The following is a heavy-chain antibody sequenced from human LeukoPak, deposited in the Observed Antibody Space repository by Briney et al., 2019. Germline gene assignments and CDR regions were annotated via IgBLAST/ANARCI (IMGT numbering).Heavy chain of an antibody. CDR2: ISSSGTTT. Sequence: PGGSLRLSCAASGLTFSSYEMNWVRQAPGKGLEWVSHISSSGTTTYYAGSVKGRFTISRDNAKNSLNLQMNSLRAEDTAVYYCATDKVEATPFDYWGQGTLVTVSS. CDR3: ATDKVEATPFDY. D-gene: IGHD1-26*01. CDR1: GLTFSSYE. J-gene: IGHJ4*02. V-gene: IGHV3-48*03.